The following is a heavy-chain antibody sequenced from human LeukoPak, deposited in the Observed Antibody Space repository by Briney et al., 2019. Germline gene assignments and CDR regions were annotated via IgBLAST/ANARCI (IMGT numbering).Heavy chain of an antibody. CDR1: GGTFSSYA. CDR2: IIPILGIA. Sequence: PEASVKVSCKASGGTFSSYAISWVRQAPGQGLEWMGRIIPILGIANYAQKFQGRVTITADKSTSTAYMELSSLRSEDTAVYYCARPTRNYYYYGMDVWGQGTTVTVSS. V-gene: IGHV1-69*04. J-gene: IGHJ6*02. CDR3: ARPTRNYYYYGMDV.